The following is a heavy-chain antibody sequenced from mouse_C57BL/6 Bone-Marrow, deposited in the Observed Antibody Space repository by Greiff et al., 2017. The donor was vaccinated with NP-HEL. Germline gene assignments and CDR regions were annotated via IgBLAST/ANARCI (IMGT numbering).Heavy chain of an antibody. D-gene: IGHD1-1*01. CDR3: ARQTTVVESGARDY. CDR1: GFTFSDYG. V-gene: IGHV5-15*01. Sequence: EVHLVESGGGLVQPGGSLKLSCAASGFTFSDYGMAWVRQAPRKGPEWVAFISNLAYSIYYADTVTGRFTISRENAKNTLYLEMSSLRSEGTAMYYCARQTTVVESGARDYWGQGTSVTVSS. CDR2: ISNLAYSI. J-gene: IGHJ4*01.